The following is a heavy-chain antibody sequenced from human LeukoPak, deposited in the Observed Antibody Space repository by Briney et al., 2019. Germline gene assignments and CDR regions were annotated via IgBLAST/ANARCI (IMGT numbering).Heavy chain of an antibody. CDR2: IYHSGNT. J-gene: IGHJ3*02. CDR3: ARDSYTGTYNDARTFDI. V-gene: IGHV4-38-2*02. D-gene: IGHD1-26*01. Sequence: SETLSLTCTVSGYSISSNYYWAWIRQPPGKGLEWIGNIYHSGNTYYNSSLKSRVTISVDTSKNQFSLKLNSVTAADTAVYYCARDSYTGTYNDARTFDIWGRGTMVTVSS. CDR1: GYSISSNYY.